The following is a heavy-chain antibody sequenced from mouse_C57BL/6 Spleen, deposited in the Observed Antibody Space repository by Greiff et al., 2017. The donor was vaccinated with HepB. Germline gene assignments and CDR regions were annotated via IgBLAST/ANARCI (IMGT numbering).Heavy chain of an antibody. J-gene: IGHJ4*01. Sequence: QVQLKQPGAELVKPGASVKLSCKASGYTFTSYWMHWVKQRPGQGLEWIGMIHPNSGSTNYNEKFKSKATLTVDKSSSTAYMQLSSLTSEDSAVYYCARWGTTVVAPYAMDYWGQGTSVTVSS. CDR2: IHPNSGST. CDR3: ARWGTTVVAPYAMDY. CDR1: GYTFTSYW. V-gene: IGHV1-64*01. D-gene: IGHD1-1*01.